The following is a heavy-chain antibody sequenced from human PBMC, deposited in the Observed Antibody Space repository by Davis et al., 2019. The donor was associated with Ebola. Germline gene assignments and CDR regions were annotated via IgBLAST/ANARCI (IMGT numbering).Heavy chain of an antibody. V-gene: IGHV3-23*01. CDR2: FVTGGDT. J-gene: IGHJ6*04. Sequence: GESLKISCETSGFIFRNYVMSWVRQAPGKGLEWVSTFVTGGDTYYADSVKGRFAISRDNSRGTLYLQMNSLRVEDSAIYYCARSGLSFGVVKYHYGMDVWGKGTTVTVSS. D-gene: IGHD3-3*01. CDR1: GFIFRNYV. CDR3: ARSGLSFGVVKYHYGMDV.